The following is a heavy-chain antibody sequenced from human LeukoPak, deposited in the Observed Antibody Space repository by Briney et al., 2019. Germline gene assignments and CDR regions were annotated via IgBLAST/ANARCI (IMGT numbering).Heavy chain of an antibody. V-gene: IGHV4-59*08. CDR1: GGSISSYY. Sequence: SETLSLTCSVSGGSISSYYWSWIRQPPGKGLEWIGYIYYSGSTNYNPSLKSRVSLSVDTSKNQVSLKLSSVTAADTAVYYCARFTDSGGYIDYWGQGTLVTVSS. CDR3: ARFTDSGGYIDY. CDR2: IYYSGST. D-gene: IGHD3-22*01. J-gene: IGHJ4*02.